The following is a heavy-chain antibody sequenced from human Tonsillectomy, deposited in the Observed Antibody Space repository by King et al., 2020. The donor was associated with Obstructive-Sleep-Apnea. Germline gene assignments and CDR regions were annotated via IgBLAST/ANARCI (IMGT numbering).Heavy chain of an antibody. V-gene: IGHV1-18*01. CDR3: ARDSKFYGSVNFHDTPDAFDI. CDR2: ISAYNGNT. Sequence: QLVQSGAEVKKPGASVKVSCKASGYTFTSYGFTWVRQAPGQGLEWMGWISAYNGNTNYAQKFQGRVTMTTDTSTSTAYMELRSLKSDDTAKYYCARDSKFYGSVNFHDTPDAFDIWGQGTMVTVSS. CDR1: GYTFTSYG. D-gene: IGHD3-10*01. J-gene: IGHJ3*02.